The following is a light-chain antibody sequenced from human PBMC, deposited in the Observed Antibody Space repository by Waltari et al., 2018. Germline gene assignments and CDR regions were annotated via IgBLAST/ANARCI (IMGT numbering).Light chain of an antibody. CDR3: CSYAGLGVV. J-gene: IGLJ2*01. V-gene: IGLV2-23*01. Sequence: QSALTQPASVSGSPRQSITISCTGTSSDVGSYNLVSWYQQHPGKAPKLMIYEGSKRPSGVSNRFSGSKSGNTASLTISGLQAEDEADYYCCSYAGLGVVFGGGTKLTVL. CDR1: SSDVGSYNL. CDR2: EGS.